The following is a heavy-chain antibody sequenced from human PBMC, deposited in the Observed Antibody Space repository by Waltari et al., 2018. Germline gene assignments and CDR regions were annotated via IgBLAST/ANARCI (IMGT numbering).Heavy chain of an antibody. CDR1: GGSISSYY. CDR3: AREVVVVPAARRGYYYGMDV. D-gene: IGHD2-2*01. CDR2: IYTSGST. Sequence: QVHLQDSCPGLVKPSETLSLTCTVSGGSISSYYWSWTRQPAGKGREWLGRIYTSGSTKHNPSPKNSVTLTGETTKNQFTLKMSSVTTADTAVYYYAREVVVVPAARRGYYYGMDVWGQGTTVTVSS. J-gene: IGHJ6*02. V-gene: IGHV4-4*07.